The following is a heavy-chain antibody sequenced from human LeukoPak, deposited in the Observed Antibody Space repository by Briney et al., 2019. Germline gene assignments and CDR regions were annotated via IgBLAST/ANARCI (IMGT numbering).Heavy chain of an antibody. V-gene: IGHV3-23*01. CDR2: ISGSGGGT. D-gene: IGHD3-22*01. CDR1: GISLSNYG. J-gene: IGHJ4*02. CDR3: AKRGVVIRVILVGFHKEAYYFDS. Sequence: GGSLRLSCAVSGISLSNYGMSWVRQAPGKGLEWVAGISGSGGGTNYADSVTGRFTISRDNPKNTLYLQMNRLRAEDTAVYFCAKRGVVIRVILVGFHKEAYYFDSWGQGALVTVSS.